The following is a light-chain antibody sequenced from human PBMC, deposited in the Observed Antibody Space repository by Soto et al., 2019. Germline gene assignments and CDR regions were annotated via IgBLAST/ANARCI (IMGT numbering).Light chain of an antibody. CDR3: QQYYSTPSYP. CDR2: WAS. V-gene: IGKV4-1*01. CDR1: QSVLYNSYNRNY. J-gene: IGKJ2*01. Sequence: DIVMTQSPDSLAVSLGERATINCKSSQSVLYNSYNRNYLAWYQQRPGQPPKLLIYWASTRESGVPDRFSGSGSGTDFTLTISNVQAEDVAVYYCQQYYSTPSYPLGQGTKLEIK.